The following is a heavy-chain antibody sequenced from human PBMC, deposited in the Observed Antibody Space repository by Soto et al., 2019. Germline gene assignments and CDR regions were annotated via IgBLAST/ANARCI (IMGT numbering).Heavy chain of an antibody. CDR2: ISGSATIT. D-gene: IGHD1-26*01. CDR3: AILSGSRANLIDY. Sequence: GGSLRLSCAASGFTFSSYEFNWVRQAPGKGLEWLSYISGSATITRYADSVKGRFTISRDNAKNSLYLQMDGLRAEDTAVYYCAILSGSRANLIDYWGQGTLVTVSS. V-gene: IGHV3-48*03. CDR1: GFTFSSYE. J-gene: IGHJ4*02.